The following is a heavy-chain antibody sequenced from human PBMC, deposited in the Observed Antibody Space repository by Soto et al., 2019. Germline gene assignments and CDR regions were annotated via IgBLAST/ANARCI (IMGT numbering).Heavy chain of an antibody. V-gene: IGHV3-74*01. J-gene: IGHJ4*02. D-gene: IGHD2-2*01. CDR3: ARGGLEPVDY. Sequence: EVQLVESGGDLVQPGGSLRLSCAASGFSFSSHWMHWVRQAPGKGLVWVSRINPEETTTTYADSVRGRFTISRDNAKNTLYLQMNSLRAEDTVVYYCARGGLEPVDYWGQGTLVTVFS. CDR2: INPEETTT. CDR1: GFSFSSHW.